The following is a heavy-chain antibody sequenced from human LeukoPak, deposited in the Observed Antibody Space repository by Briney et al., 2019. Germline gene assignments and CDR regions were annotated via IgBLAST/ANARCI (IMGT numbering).Heavy chain of an antibody. CDR2: IIPIFGTA. D-gene: IGHD3-10*01. CDR1: GGTLSSYA. V-gene: IGHV1-69*05. CDR3: ARVYINRWFGELLWGYWFDP. Sequence: ASVKVSCKASGGTLSSYAISWVRQAPGQGLEWMGGIIPIFGTANYAQKFQGRVTITTDESTSTAYMELSSLRSEDTAVYYCARVYINRWFGELLWGYWFDPWGQGTLVTVSS. J-gene: IGHJ5*02.